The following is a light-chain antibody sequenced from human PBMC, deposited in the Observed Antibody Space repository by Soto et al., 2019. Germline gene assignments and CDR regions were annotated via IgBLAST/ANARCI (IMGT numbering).Light chain of an antibody. V-gene: IGKV1-9*01. J-gene: IGKJ5*01. CDR1: QGISSY. CDR3: QQLHSYPLT. Sequence: DIQLTQSPSFLSASVGDRVTITCRASQGISSYLTWYQQKPGKAPKLLIYGASTLQSGVPSRFSGSGSGTEFTLTISSLQPEDFATYYCQQLHSYPLTFGQGTRLEIK. CDR2: GAS.